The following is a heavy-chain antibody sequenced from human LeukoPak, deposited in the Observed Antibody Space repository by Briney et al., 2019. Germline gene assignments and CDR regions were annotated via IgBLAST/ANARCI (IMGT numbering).Heavy chain of an antibody. D-gene: IGHD4-11*01. CDR1: GFTFNIYT. Sequence: PGGSLRLSCAASGFTFNIYTINWVRQAPGKGLEWVAAIWSDATNMFYANSVKGRFFIQRDDYQNTVYLEMSSLRAEDTAVYYCAKDAQRGFDYSNSFQYWGQGSLVTVSS. CDR2: IWSDATNM. CDR3: AKDAQRGFDYSNSFQY. V-gene: IGHV3-33*06. J-gene: IGHJ4*02.